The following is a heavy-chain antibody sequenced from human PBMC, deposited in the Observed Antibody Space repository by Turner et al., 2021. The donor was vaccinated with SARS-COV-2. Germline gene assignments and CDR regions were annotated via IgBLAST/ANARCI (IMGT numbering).Heavy chain of an antibody. CDR1: GGSISSSSYY. J-gene: IGHJ2*01. V-gene: IGHV4-39*01. CDR3: ARRSSRLGNWYFDL. D-gene: IGHD2-15*01. CDR2: MYYSGST. Sequence: QLQLQESGPGLVKPSETLSLTGTVSGGSISSSSYYWGWIRQPPGKGLGWIGSMYYSGSTYYNPSLKSRVTISVDTSKNQFSLKLSSVTAADTAVYYCARRSSRLGNWYFDLWGRGTLVTVSS.